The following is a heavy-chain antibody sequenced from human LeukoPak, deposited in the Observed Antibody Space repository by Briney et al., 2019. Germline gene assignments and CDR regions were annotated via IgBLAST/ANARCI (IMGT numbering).Heavy chain of an antibody. CDR1: GFTFNNYA. CDR2: ITGSGAST. CDR3: AKRSSTSSGYFDF. J-gene: IGHJ4*02. D-gene: IGHD3-22*01. Sequence: GGSLRLSCTASGFTFNNYAMTWVRQAPGKGLEWVSAITGSGASTNYADSVKGRFTISRDNSKNTIYLQMNSLRAEDTAIYYCAKRSSTSSGYFDFWGRGTLVTVSS. V-gene: IGHV3-23*01.